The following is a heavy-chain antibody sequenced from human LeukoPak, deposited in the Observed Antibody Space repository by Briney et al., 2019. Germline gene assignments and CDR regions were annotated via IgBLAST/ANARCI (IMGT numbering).Heavy chain of an antibody. CDR1: GGSISSSSYY. Sequence: PSETLSLTCTLSGGSISSSSYYWGWIRHPPGKGLEWVGSIYYSGSTYYNPSLKNRVTISVDTSKNQFSLKLSSVTAADAAVYYCARQSDYYYDSSGYGYWGQGTLVTVSS. V-gene: IGHV4-39*01. D-gene: IGHD3-22*01. J-gene: IGHJ4*02. CDR3: ARQSDYYYDSSGYGY. CDR2: IYYSGST.